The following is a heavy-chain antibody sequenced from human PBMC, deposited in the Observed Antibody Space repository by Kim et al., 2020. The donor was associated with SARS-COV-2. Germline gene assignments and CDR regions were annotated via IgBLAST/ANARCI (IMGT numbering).Heavy chain of an antibody. D-gene: IGHD3-10*01. CDR2: IYYSGST. CDR1: GGSISSSSYY. Sequence: SETLSLTCTVSGGSISSSSYYWGWIRQPPGKGLEWIGSIYYSGSTYYNPSLKSRVTISVDTSKNQFSLKLSSVTAADTAVYYCARVSDRFGEVDYWGQGTLVTVSS. CDR3: ARVSDRFGEVDY. J-gene: IGHJ4*02. V-gene: IGHV4-39*07.